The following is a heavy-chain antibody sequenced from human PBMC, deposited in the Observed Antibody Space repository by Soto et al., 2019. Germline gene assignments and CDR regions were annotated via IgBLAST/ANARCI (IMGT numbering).Heavy chain of an antibody. CDR2: IIPIFGTA. CDR1: GGTFSSYA. J-gene: IGHJ4*02. D-gene: IGHD6-19*01. Sequence: QVQLVQSGAEVKKPGSSVKVSCKASGGTFSSYAISWVRQAPGQGLEWMGGIIPIFGTANYAQKFQGRVTITADESTSTAYMERSSLRSEDTAVYYCARAYSSGWPQVYFDYWGQGTLVTVSS. CDR3: ARAYSSGWPQVYFDY. V-gene: IGHV1-69*12.